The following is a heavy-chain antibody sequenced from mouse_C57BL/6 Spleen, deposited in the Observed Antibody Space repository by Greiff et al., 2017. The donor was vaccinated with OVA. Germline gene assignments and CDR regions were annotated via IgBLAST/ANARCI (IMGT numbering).Heavy chain of an antibody. V-gene: IGHV1-82*01. D-gene: IGHD1-1*01. CDR2: IYPGDGDT. J-gene: IGHJ1*03. CDR3: ERSSITTVVNWYFDV. CDR1: GYAFSSSW. Sequence: QVQLQQSGPELVKPGASVKISCKASGYAFSSSWMNWVKQRPGKGLEWIGRIYPGDGDTNYTGKFKGKATLTADKSSSTAYMQLSSLTSEDSAVYFCERSSITTVVNWYFDVWGTGTTVTVSS.